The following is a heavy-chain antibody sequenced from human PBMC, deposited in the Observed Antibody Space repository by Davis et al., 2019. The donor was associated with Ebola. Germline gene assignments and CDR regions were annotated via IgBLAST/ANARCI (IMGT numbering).Heavy chain of an antibody. J-gene: IGHJ4*02. D-gene: IGHD5-24*01. CDR3: ARVGSLRALDGGFDS. CDR2: IYPGDSDT. Sequence: GESLKISCQASGYSFIYYWIGWVRQMPGKGLEWMGIIYPGDSDTRYSPSLQGQVTMSADKSINTAYLQWSSLQASDTAIYYCARVGSLRALDGGFDSWGQGTLVTVSS. CDR1: GYSFIYYW. V-gene: IGHV5-51*01.